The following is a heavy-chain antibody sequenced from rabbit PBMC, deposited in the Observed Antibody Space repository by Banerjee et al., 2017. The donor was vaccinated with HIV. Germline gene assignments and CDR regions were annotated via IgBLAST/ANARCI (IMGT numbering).Heavy chain of an antibody. CDR3: ARDYINGYSDYVFNL. J-gene: IGHJ4*01. CDR2: IYTGSGST. Sequence: QEQLVESGGGLVQPEGSLTLTCKASGFDFSSSYCMCWVRQAPGKGLEWIACIYTGSGSTYYASWAKGRFTISKTSSTTVTLQMTSLTAADTATYFCARDYINGYSDYVFNLWGQGTLVTVS. CDR1: GFDFSSSYC. V-gene: IGHV1S45*01. D-gene: IGHD6-1*01.